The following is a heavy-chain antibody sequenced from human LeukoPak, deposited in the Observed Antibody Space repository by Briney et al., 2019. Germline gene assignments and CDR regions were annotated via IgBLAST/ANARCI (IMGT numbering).Heavy chain of an antibody. D-gene: IGHD5-12*01. Sequence: PRGSLRLSCAASGFTFSNYAMNWVRQAPGKGLEWVSFIATSGGITYYIDSLKGRFTISRDNAKNSLYLQMSSLRAEDTAVYFCARDVGSGYDAFDIWGQGTMVSVSS. J-gene: IGHJ3*02. CDR3: ARDVGSGYDAFDI. CDR2: IATSGGIT. V-gene: IGHV3-48*03. CDR1: GFTFSNYA.